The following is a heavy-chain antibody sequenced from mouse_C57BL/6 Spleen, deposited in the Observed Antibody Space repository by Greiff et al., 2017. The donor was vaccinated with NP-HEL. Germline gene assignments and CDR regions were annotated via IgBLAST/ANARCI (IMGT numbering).Heavy chain of an antibody. J-gene: IGHJ2*01. D-gene: IGHD1-1*01. CDR2: INPYNGGT. CDR3: ARNYGSSYVLDY. Sequence: EVKLQESGPVLVKPGASVKMSCKASGYTFTDYYMNWVKQSHGKSLEWIGVINPYNGGTSYNQKFKGKATLTVDKSSSTAYMELNSLTSEDSAVYYCARNYGSSYVLDYWGQGTTLTVSS. V-gene: IGHV1-19*01. CDR1: GYTFTDYY.